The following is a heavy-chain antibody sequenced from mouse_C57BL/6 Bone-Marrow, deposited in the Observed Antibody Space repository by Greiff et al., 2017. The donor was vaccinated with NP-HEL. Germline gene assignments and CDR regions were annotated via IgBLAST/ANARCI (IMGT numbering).Heavy chain of an antibody. V-gene: IGHV1-81*01. CDR1: GYTFTSYG. J-gene: IGHJ3*01. Sequence: QVQLQQSGAELARPGASVKLSCKASGYTFTSYGISWVKQRTGQGLEWIGVIYPRSGNTYYNEKFKGKATLTADKSSSTAYMELRSLTSEDSAVYFCARWEDGYYLGFAYWGQGTLVTVSA. CDR2: IYPRSGNT. D-gene: IGHD2-3*01. CDR3: ARWEDGYYLGFAY.